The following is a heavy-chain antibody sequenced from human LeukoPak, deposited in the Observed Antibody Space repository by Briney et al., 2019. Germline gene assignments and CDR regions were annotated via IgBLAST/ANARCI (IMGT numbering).Heavy chain of an antibody. CDR3: ARAPRNKYSSSFLPNWFDL. CDR2: IYYSGST. Sequence: SETLSLTCTVSGGSISSYYWSWIRQHPGKGLEWIGYIYYSGSTYYNPSLKSRVTISVDTSENQFSLKLSSVTAADTAVYYCARAPRNKYSSSFLPNWFDLWGQGTLVTVSS. D-gene: IGHD6-6*01. CDR1: GGSISSYY. J-gene: IGHJ5*02. V-gene: IGHV4-59*06.